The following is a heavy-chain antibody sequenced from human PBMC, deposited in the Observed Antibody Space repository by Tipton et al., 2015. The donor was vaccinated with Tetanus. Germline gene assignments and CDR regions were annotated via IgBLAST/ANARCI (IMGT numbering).Heavy chain of an antibody. V-gene: IGHV5-51*01. Sequence: QSGPEVKKPGESLRISCKGSGYAFISYWIAWVRQMPGKGLEWMGAIYPADSDIRNSPSFQGQVTMSADKSISTAYLEWSSLKASDTAIYFCARLPKHYSASGSTWGQGTLVTVSS. CDR3: ARLPKHYSASGST. CDR2: IYPADSDI. J-gene: IGHJ5*02. D-gene: IGHD3-10*01. CDR1: GYAFISYW.